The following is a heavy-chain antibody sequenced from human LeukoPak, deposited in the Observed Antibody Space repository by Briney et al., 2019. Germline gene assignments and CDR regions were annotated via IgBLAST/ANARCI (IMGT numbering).Heavy chain of an antibody. D-gene: IGHD2/OR15-2a*01. V-gene: IGHV3-9*01. CDR3: AIGRCAFFRYNGFAP. CDR1: GFTFDDYA. Sequence: QSGGSPRLSCAASGFTFDDYAMLWVRQAPGKGLEWVSGICWNSGSIGYADPVKGRFAISRDHAKNSLYLQMNSLRAEDPALYYVAIGRCAFFRYNGFAPGGEGTLVSVSS. CDR2: ICWNSGSI. J-gene: IGHJ5*02.